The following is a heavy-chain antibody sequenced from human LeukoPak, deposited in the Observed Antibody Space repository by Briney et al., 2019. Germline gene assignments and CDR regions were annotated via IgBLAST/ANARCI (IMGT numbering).Heavy chain of an antibody. D-gene: IGHD2-2*01. J-gene: IGHJ4*02. CDR2: IYHSGST. CDR1: GGSLRSGGSY. Sequence: PSQTLSLPCTVSGGSLRSGGSYWSWVRRPPGKGVGWVGYIYHSGSTYYNPSLKSRVTISVDRSKNQFSLKLSSVTAADTAVYYCARGTNYVSYALAYWGQGTLVTVSS. CDR3: ARGTNYVSYALAY. V-gene: IGHV4-30-2*01.